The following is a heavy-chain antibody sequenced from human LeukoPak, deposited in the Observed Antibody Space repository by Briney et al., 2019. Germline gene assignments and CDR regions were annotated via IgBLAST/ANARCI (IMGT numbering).Heavy chain of an antibody. D-gene: IGHD6-6*01. Sequence: SVKVSCKASGGTFSSYAISWVRQAPGQGLEWMGGIIPIFGTANYAQKFQGRVTITTDESMSTAYMELSSLRSEDTAVYYCATLTGYSSSGPFGYWGQGTLVAVSS. CDR2: IIPIFGTA. CDR1: GGTFSSYA. V-gene: IGHV1-69*05. CDR3: ATLTGYSSSGPFGY. J-gene: IGHJ4*02.